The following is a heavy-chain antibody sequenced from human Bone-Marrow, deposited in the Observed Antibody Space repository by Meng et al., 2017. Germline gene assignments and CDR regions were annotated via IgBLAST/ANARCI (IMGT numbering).Heavy chain of an antibody. Sequence: SLKISCAASGFTFDDYAMHWVRQAPGKGLEWVSGISWNSGSIGYADSVKGRFTISRDNAKNSLYLQMNSLRAEDTAVYYCARDQYCSGGSCYSGYYYYGMDVWGQGTTVTVSS. CDR2: ISWNSGSI. V-gene: IGHV3-9*01. CDR1: GFTFDDYA. D-gene: IGHD2-15*01. J-gene: IGHJ6*02. CDR3: ARDQYCSGGSCYSGYYYYGMDV.